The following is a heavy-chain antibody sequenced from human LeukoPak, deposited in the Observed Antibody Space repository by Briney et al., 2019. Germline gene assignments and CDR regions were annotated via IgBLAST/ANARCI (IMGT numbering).Heavy chain of an antibody. CDR2: INPSGGST. CDR3: ARAQAQAYGSGSYYIPVISGSDY. Sequence: ASVKVSCKASGYTFTSYGISWVRQAPGQGLEWMGIINPSGGSTSYAQKFQGRVTMTRDTSTSTVYMELNSLRSEDTAVYYCARAQAQAYGSGSYYIPVISGSDYWGQGTLVTVSS. J-gene: IGHJ4*02. V-gene: IGHV1-46*01. D-gene: IGHD3-10*01. CDR1: GYTFTSYG.